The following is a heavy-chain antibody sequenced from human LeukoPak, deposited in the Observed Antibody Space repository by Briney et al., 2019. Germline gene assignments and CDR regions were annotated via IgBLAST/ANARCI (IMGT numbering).Heavy chain of an antibody. J-gene: IGHJ4*02. CDR3: ARTPNCGGDCYNFDY. CDR1: GYTFIGYY. V-gene: IGHV1-2*06. Sequence: ASVKVSCKASGYTFIGYYIHWVRQAPGQGLEWMGRINPNSGGTNYAQKFQGRVTMTRDTSVTTAYMELSRLRSDDTAVYYCARTPNCGGDCYNFDYWGQGTLVIVSS. CDR2: INPNSGGT. D-gene: IGHD2-21*02.